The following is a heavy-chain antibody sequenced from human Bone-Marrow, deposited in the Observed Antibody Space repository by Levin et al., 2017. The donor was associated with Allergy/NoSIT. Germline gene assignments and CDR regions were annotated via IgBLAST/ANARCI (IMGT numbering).Heavy chain of an antibody. Sequence: PSETLSLTCSISGGSISSGGYYWTWIRQRPGKGLEWIGYIQYSGATYYSPSLMSRLTMSVDTSRNEFSLELISVTSADTAVYYCATEKAGHARGFDSWGLGTLVTVSS. D-gene: IGHD6-13*01. J-gene: IGHJ4*02. CDR3: ATEKAGHARGFDS. CDR2: IQYSGAT. V-gene: IGHV4-31*03. CDR1: GGSISSGGYY.